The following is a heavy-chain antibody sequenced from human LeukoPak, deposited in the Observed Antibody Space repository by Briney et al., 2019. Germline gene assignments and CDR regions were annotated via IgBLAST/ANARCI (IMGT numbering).Heavy chain of an antibody. Sequence: AGGSLRLSCAASGFTFSSYSMNWVRQAPGKGLEWVSSISSSSSYIYYADLVKGRFTISRDNAKNSLYLQMNSLRAEDTAVYYCARMAATIEDYWGQGTLVTVSS. CDR1: GFTFSSYS. CDR2: ISSSSSYI. J-gene: IGHJ4*02. V-gene: IGHV3-21*01. D-gene: IGHD5-24*01. CDR3: ARMAATIEDY.